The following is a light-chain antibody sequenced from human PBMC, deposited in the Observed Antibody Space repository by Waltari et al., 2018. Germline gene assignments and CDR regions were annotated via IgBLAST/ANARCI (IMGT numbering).Light chain of an antibody. J-gene: IGLJ3*02. Sequence: QSALTQPASVSGSPGQSITISCTGTSSDVGGYNYVSRYQPHPGKAPKLMIYDVSNRPSGVSNRFSGYKSGNTASLTISGLQAEDEADFHCSSYTSSSTLVFGGGTKLTVL. V-gene: IGLV2-14*03. CDR1: SSDVGGYNY. CDR3: SSYTSSSTLV. CDR2: DVS.